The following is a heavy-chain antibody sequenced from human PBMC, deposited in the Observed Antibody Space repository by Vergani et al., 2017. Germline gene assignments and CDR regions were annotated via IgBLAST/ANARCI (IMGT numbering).Heavy chain of an antibody. CDR2: IRSKANSYAT. Sequence: EVQRVESGGGLVQPGGSLKLSCAASGFTFSGSAMHWVRQASGKGLEWVGRIRSKANSYATAYAASVKGRFTISRDDSKNTAYLQMNSLKTEDTAVYYCTRPSGYHDYWGQGTLVTVSS. CDR3: TRPSGYHDY. V-gene: IGHV3-73*01. CDR1: GFTFSGSA. J-gene: IGHJ4*02. D-gene: IGHD3-22*01.